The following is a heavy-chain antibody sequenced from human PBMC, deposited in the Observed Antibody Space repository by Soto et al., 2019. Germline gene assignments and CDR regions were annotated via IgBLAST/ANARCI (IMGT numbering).Heavy chain of an antibody. CDR2: ISSDGSQK. D-gene: IGHD3-3*01. CDR1: GFTFNQFG. CDR3: AKGACFYHSTGHCYNFFEGPDY. J-gene: IGHJ4*02. V-gene: IGHV3-30*18. Sequence: GSLRLSCTAGGFTFNQFGMHWVRQAPGKGLEWVAVISSDGSQKYYADSVKGRFTVSRENSKNNLYIQMNSLIHEDKALYFCAKGACFYHSTGHCYNFFEGPDYCGRGTLVAVSS.